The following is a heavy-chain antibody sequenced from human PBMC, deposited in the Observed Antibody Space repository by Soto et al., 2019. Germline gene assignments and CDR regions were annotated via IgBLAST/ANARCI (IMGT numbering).Heavy chain of an antibody. D-gene: IGHD5-12*01. CDR2: ISSSSSYI. CDR3: ARDNVDSGYDLYYFDY. J-gene: IGHJ4*02. V-gene: IGHV3-21*01. Sequence: GSLRLSCAASGFTFSSYSMNWVRQAPGKGLEWVSSISSSSSYIYYADSVKGRFTISRDNAKNSLYLQMNSLRAEDTAVYYCARDNVDSGYDLYYFDYWGQGTLVTVSS. CDR1: GFTFSSYS.